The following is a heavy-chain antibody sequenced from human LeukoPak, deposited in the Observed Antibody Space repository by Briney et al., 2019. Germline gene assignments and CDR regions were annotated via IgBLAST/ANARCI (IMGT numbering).Heavy chain of an antibody. J-gene: IGHJ4*02. D-gene: IGHD6-6*01. CDR1: GFTFSSYS. Sequence: GGSLRLSCAASGFTFSSYSMNWVRQAPGKGLEWVSSISSSSSYIYYADSVKGRFTISRDNAKNSLYLQMNSLRAEDTAVYYCARDPPRGSSSCFDYWGQGTLVTVSS. CDR2: ISSSSSYI. V-gene: IGHV3-21*01. CDR3: ARDPPRGSSSCFDY.